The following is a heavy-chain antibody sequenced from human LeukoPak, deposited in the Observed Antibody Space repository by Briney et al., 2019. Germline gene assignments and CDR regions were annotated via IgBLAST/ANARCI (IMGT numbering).Heavy chain of an antibody. CDR1: GFTFSSYS. CDR2: ISSSSSYL. CDR3: ARGGRSWYFDY. D-gene: IGHD6-6*01. J-gene: IGHJ4*02. V-gene: IGHV3-21*01. Sequence: GGSLRLSCAASGFTFSSYSMNWVRQAPGKGLEWVSSISSSSSYLYYADSVKGRFTISRDNAKNSLYLQMNSLRAEDTAVYYCARGGRSWYFDYWGQGTLVTVSS.